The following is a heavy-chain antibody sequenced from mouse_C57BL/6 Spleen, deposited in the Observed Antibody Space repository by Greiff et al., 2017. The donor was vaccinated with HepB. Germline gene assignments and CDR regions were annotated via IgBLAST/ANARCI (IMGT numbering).Heavy chain of an antibody. V-gene: IGHV2-2*01. J-gene: IGHJ1*03. Sequence: QVQLKESGPGLVQPSQSLSITCTVSGFSLTSYGVHWVRQSPGKGLEWLGVIWSGGSTDYNAAFISRLSISNDNSKSQVFFKMNSLQADDTAIYYCASRYYGSSFSHWYFDVWGTGTTVTVSS. D-gene: IGHD1-1*01. CDR3: ASRYYGSSFSHWYFDV. CDR1: GFSLTSYG. CDR2: IWSGGST.